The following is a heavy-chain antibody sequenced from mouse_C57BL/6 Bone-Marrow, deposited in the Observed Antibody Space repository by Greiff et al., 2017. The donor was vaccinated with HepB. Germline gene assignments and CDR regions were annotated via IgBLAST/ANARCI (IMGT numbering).Heavy chain of an antibody. CDR1: GYTFTSYW. CDR3: AIDSNYVWFAY. D-gene: IGHD2-5*01. J-gene: IGHJ3*01. V-gene: IGHV1-74*01. CDR2: IHPSDSDT. Sequence: QVQLKQPGAELVKPGASVKVSCKASGYTFTSYWMHWVKQRPGQGLEWIGSIHPSDSDTNYNQKFKGKATWTVDKSSSTSYMQLRILTSEESAVYYCAIDSNYVWFAYWGQGTLVTVSA.